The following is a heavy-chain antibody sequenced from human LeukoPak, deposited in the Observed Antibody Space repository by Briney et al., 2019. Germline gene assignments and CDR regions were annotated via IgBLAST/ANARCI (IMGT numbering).Heavy chain of an antibody. D-gene: IGHD2-2*02. CDR3: ARDIPQGLSYFDY. Sequence: AGGSLRLSCAASGFTFSSYWMSWVRQAPGKGLEWVANIKQDGSEKNYVDSAKGRFTISRDNAKDSLYLQMNSLRAEDTAVYYCARDIPQGLSYFDYWGQGTLVTVSS. CDR2: IKQDGSEK. CDR1: GFTFSSYW. J-gene: IGHJ4*02. V-gene: IGHV3-7*04.